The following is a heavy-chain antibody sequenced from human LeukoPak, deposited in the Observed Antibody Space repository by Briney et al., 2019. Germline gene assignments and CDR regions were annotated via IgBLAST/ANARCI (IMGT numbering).Heavy chain of an antibody. CDR3: ARVWLISSPNDAFDI. J-gene: IGHJ3*02. V-gene: IGHV4-59*11. Sequence: SETLSLTCTVSAGSISSHHWSWIRQPPGKGLEWIGHFYYSGSTNYTPSLKSRVTISVDTSKNQFSLKLSSVTAADTAVYYCARVWLISSPNDAFDIWGQGTMVTVSS. D-gene: IGHD3-3*01. CDR1: AGSISSHH. CDR2: FYYSGST.